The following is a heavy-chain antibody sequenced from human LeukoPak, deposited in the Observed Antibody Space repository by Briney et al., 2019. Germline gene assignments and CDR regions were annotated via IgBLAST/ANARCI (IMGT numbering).Heavy chain of an antibody. CDR1: GFTFSSYS. Sequence: GGSLRLSCAASGFTFSSYSMNWVRQAPGKGLEWVSYISSSSSTIYYADSVKGRFTISRDNAKNSLYLQMNSLRDEDTAVYYCAKLLRFFGLVIISLDVWGQGTTVTVS. D-gene: IGHD3-3*01. CDR3: AKLLRFFGLVIISLDV. CDR2: ISSSSSTI. J-gene: IGHJ6*02. V-gene: IGHV3-48*02.